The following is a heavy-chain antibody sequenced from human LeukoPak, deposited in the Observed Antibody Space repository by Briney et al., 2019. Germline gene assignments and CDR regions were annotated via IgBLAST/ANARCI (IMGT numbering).Heavy chain of an antibody. J-gene: IGHJ4*02. CDR1: GFTFSSSY. CDR2: ISSSSSYI. CDR3: ARDGGYYDSSGYFAREPFDY. Sequence: GGSLRLSCAVSGFTFSSSYMNWVRQAPGKGLEWVSSISSSSSYIYYADSVKGRFTISRDNAKNSLYLQMNSLRAEDTAVYYCARDGGYYDSSGYFAREPFDYWGQGTLVTVSS. V-gene: IGHV3-21*01. D-gene: IGHD3-22*01.